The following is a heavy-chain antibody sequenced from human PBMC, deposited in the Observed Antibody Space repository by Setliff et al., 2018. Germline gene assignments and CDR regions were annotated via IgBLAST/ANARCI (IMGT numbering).Heavy chain of an antibody. CDR3: AREWNYYDSSGYGYAFDI. CDR2: INHSGST. Sequence: PSETLSLTCAVYGGSFSTYYWIWIRQPPGKGLEWIGEINHSGSTNYNPSLKSRVTISVDTSKNQFSLKLSSVTAADTAVYYCAREWNYYDSSGYGYAFDIWGQGTMVTVSS. J-gene: IGHJ3*02. CDR1: GGSFSTYY. V-gene: IGHV4-34*01. D-gene: IGHD3-22*01.